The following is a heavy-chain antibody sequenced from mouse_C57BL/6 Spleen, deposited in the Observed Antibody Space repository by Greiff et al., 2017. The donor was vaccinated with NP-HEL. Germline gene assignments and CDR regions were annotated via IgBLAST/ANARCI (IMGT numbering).Heavy chain of an antibody. J-gene: IGHJ2*01. CDR3: ARAIYYYGSFPFDY. D-gene: IGHD1-1*01. Sequence: VQLQQSGPELVKPGASVKISCKASGYAFSSSWMNWVKQRPGKGLEWIGRIYPGDGDTNYNGKFKGKATLTADKSSSTAYMQLSSLTSEDSAVYFCARAIYYYGSFPFDYWGQGTTLTVSS. CDR1: GYAFSSSW. CDR2: IYPGDGDT. V-gene: IGHV1-82*01.